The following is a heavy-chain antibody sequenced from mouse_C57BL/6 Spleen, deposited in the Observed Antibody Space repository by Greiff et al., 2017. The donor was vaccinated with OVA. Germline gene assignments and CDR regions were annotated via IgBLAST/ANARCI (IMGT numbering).Heavy chain of an antibody. V-gene: IGHV1-55*01. CDR3: AGRGFAY. Sequence: QVHVKQPGAELVKPGASVKMSCKASGYTFTSYWITWVKQRPGQGLEWIGDIYPGSGSTNYNEKFKSKATLTVDTSSSTAYMQLSSLTSEDSAVYYCAGRGFAYWGQGTLVTVSA. CDR1: GYTFTSYW. J-gene: IGHJ3*01. CDR2: IYPGSGST.